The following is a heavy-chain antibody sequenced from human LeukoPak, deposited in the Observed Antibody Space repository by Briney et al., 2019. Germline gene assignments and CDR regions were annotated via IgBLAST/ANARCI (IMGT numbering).Heavy chain of an antibody. J-gene: IGHJ6*03. Sequence: PSETLFLTCTVSGGSISSGDYYWTWIRQHPGKGLEWIGYIYYSGSSFYNPSLKSRVTMSVDTSKNQFSLKLSSVTAADTAVYFCARAPKGMTTVRYYYYYYMDVWGKGTTVTVSS. CDR2: IYYSGSS. CDR3: ARAPKGMTTVRYYYYYYMDV. D-gene: IGHD4-11*01. V-gene: IGHV4-31*03. CDR1: GGSISSGDYY.